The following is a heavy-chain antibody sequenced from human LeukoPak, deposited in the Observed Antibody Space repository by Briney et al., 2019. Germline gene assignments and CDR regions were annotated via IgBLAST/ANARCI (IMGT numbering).Heavy chain of an antibody. Sequence: SETLSLTCIVSGYSISSGYYWVWIRQPAGKGLEWIGRIYTSGSTNYNPSLKSRVTISVDTSKNQFSLKLSSVTAADTAVYYCARDAFWSGYYKGYYYYMDVWGKGTTVTVSS. V-gene: IGHV4-61*02. D-gene: IGHD3-3*01. CDR2: IYTSGST. CDR1: GYSISSGYY. CDR3: ARDAFWSGYYKGYYYYMDV. J-gene: IGHJ6*03.